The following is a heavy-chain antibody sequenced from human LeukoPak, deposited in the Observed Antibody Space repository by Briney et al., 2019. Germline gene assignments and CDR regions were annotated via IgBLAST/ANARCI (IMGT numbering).Heavy chain of an antibody. CDR3: ARSHHMQLTQFDY. V-gene: IGHV1-2*04. CDR2: INPNSGGT. CDR1: GYTFTSYG. D-gene: IGHD4/OR15-4a*01. J-gene: IGHJ4*02. Sequence: GASVKVSCKASGYTFTSYGISWVRQAPGQGLEWMGWINPNSGGTNYAQKFQGWVTMTRDTSISTAYMELSRLRSDDTAVYYCARSHHMQLTQFDYWGQGTLVTVSS.